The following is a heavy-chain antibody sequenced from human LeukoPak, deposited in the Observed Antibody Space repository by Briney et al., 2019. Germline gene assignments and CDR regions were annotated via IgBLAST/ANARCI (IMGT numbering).Heavy chain of an antibody. CDR1: GGSISSYY. J-gene: IGHJ5*02. CDR3: ARTEQQLVPWFDP. CDR2: IYYSGST. Sequence: SETLSLTCTVSGGSISSYYWSWIRQPPGKGLEWIGYIYYSGSTNYNPSLKSRVTMSVDTSKNQFSLKLSSVTAADTAVYYCARTEQQLVPWFDPWGQGTLVTVSS. D-gene: IGHD6-13*01. V-gene: IGHV4-59*01.